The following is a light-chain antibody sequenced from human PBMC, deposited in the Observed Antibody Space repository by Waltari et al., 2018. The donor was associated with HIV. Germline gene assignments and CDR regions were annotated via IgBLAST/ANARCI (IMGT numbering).Light chain of an antibody. CDR2: DVN. J-gene: IGLJ1*01. CDR1: SSDVGAYNY. V-gene: IGLV2-14*03. Sequence: QSALTQPASVSGSPGQSITISCTGTSSDVGAYNYVSWYQQHPGKAPKFIIYDVNKRPSGVSNRFSGSKSGNTASLTISGLQAGDEADYYCSSYTSSHTQVLGSGTKVTVL. CDR3: SSYTSSHTQV.